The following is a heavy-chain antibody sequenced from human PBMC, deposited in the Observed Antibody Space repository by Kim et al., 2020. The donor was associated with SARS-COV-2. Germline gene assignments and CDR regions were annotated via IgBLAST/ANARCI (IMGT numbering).Heavy chain of an antibody. V-gene: IGHV3-15*01. D-gene: IGHD7-27*01. Sequence: GGSLRLSCAGSGFTFTNAWMSWVRQAPGKGLEWVGRIKSNADGGTSDYAAPVKGRFTISRVDSKDTQYLQMNSLKTEDTAVYYCTTEYWGSFNYWGQGTLVTVSS. CDR1: GFTFTNAW. CDR2: IKSNADGGTS. J-gene: IGHJ4*02. CDR3: TTEYWGSFNY.